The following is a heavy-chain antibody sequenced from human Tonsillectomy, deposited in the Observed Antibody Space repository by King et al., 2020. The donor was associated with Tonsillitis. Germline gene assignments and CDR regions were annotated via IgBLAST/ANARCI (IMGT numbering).Heavy chain of an antibody. D-gene: IGHD5-18*01. CDR3: ATGYSYGYPRFDY. CDR2: IYYSGST. V-gene: IGHV4-39*07. J-gene: IGHJ4*02. CDR1: GGSISSSSYY. Sequence: QLQESGPGLVKTSETLSLTCTVSGGSISSSSYYWGWVRQPPGKGLEWIGSIYYSGSTYYNPSLKSRVTISVDTSKNHFSLKLSSVTAADTAVYYCATGYSYGYPRFDYWGQGTLVTVSS.